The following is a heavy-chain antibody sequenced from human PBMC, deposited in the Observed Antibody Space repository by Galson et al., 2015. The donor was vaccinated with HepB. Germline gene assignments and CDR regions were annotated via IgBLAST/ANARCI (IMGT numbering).Heavy chain of an antibody. D-gene: IGHD6-13*01. Sequence: SLRLSCAASGFTFSTYAMSWVRQASGKGLEWVGRIRGKSNNYATEYSASVKGRFTISRDDSKNTAFLQMNSPKTDDTAIYHCTRQGEAGLFDYWGQGTLVTVSS. CDR1: GFTFSTYA. V-gene: IGHV3-73*01. CDR3: TRQGEAGLFDY. CDR2: IRGKSNNYAT. J-gene: IGHJ4*02.